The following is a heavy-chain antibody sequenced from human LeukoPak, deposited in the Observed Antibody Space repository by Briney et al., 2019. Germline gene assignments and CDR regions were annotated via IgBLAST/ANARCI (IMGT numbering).Heavy chain of an antibody. V-gene: IGHV4-31*03. CDR1: GGSISSGGYY. D-gene: IGHD3-22*01. Sequence: SQTLSLTCTVSGGSISSGGYYWSWIRQHPGKGLEWIGYIYYSGSTYYNPSLKSRVTISVDTSKNQLSLKLSSVTAADTAVYYCARANGFYDLAFDYWGQGTLVTVSS. J-gene: IGHJ4*02. CDR2: IYYSGST. CDR3: ARANGFYDLAFDY.